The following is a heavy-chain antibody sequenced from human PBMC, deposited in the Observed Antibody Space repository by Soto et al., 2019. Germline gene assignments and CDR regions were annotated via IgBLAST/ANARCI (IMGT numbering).Heavy chain of an antibody. D-gene: IGHD2-15*01. V-gene: IGHV1-69*06. CDR2: IIPIFGTA. J-gene: IGHJ4*02. CDR1: GGTFSSYA. CDR3: ARDRGGGDGSGGSCYPHY. Sequence: QVQLVQSGAEVKKPGSSVKVSCKASGGTFSSYAISWVRQAPGQGLEWMGGIIPIFGTANYAQKFQGRVTITADKSTSTAYVELSSLRSEDTAVYYCARDRGGGDGSGGSCYPHYWGQGTLVTFSS.